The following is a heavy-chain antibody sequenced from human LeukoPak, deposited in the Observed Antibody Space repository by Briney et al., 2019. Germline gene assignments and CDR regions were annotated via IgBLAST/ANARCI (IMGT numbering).Heavy chain of an antibody. D-gene: IGHD1-26*01. CDR3: ARDPYSGNYGDYYYYYMDV. CDR1: GFTFSDYY. V-gene: IGHV3-11*04. J-gene: IGHJ6*03. CDR2: ISSGSSAI. Sequence: SLRLSCAASGFTFSDYYMSWIRQAPGKGLGWVSIISSGSSAISSADALKGRFTISRDNAKSSLYLQMNSLRDEDTAVYYCARDPYSGNYGDYYYYYMDVWGKGTTVTISS.